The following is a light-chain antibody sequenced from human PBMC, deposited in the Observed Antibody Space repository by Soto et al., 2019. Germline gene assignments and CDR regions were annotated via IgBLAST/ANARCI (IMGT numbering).Light chain of an antibody. V-gene: IGLV1-40*01. Sequence: QSVLTQTPSVSGAPGQRVTISCTGSSSNIGAGYDVHWYQQLPGTTPKLLIYANTNRPSGVPDRFSGSKSGTSASLAITGLQAEDEADYYCQSYDSSLSGSVFGGGTEVTVL. CDR3: QSYDSSLSGSV. CDR1: SSNIGAGYD. CDR2: ANT. J-gene: IGLJ3*02.